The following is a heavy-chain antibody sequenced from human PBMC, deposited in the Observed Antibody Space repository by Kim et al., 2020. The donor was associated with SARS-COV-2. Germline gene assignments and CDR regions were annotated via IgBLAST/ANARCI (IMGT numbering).Heavy chain of an antibody. CDR3: AKDWGLGELSLFDH. Sequence: GGSLRLSCGASGFAFEKFGMHWVRQVPGKGLEWVSGINWNSGIREYADSVKGRFTIFRDNAKKFLYLEMKSLRVEDTALYYCAKDWGLGELSLFDHWGQGTLVTVSS. J-gene: IGHJ4*02. CDR1: GFAFEKFG. CDR2: INWNSGIR. D-gene: IGHD3-16*02. V-gene: IGHV3-9*01.